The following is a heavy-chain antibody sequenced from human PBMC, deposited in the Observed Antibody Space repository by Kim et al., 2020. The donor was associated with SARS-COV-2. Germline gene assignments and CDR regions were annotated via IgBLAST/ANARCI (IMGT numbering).Heavy chain of an antibody. CDR1: GFTFSSYA. V-gene: IGHV3-30-3*01. Sequence: GGSLRLSCAASGFTFSSYAMHWVRQAPGKGLEWVAVISYDGINKYYADSVKGRFTISRDNSKNTLYLQMNSLRAKDTAVYYCARDMDDYYYDSSGLDYWGQGTLVTVSS. CDR2: ISYDGINK. J-gene: IGHJ4*02. CDR3: ARDMDDYYYDSSGLDY. D-gene: IGHD3-22*01.